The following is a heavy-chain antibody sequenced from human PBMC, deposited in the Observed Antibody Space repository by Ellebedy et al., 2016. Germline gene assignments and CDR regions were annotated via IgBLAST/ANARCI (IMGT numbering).Heavy chain of an antibody. CDR1: GFTFENYA. CDR2: IRGSGSST. J-gene: IGHJ4*02. D-gene: IGHD6-13*01. Sequence: GESLKISXAASGFTFENYAMTWVRQPPGKGLEWVSGIRGSGSSTSYADSVKGRFTISRDNAKNSLYLQMNSLRAEDTAVYYCARDPAIYSSLNIKGDYWGQGTLVTVSS. V-gene: IGHV3-21*01. CDR3: ARDPAIYSSLNIKGDY.